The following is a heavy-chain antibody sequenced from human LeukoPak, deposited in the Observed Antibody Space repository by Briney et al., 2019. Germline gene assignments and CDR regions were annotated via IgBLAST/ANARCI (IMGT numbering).Heavy chain of an antibody. CDR1: GYTFTSYY. CDR2: INPSGGST. Sequence: ASVKVSCKASGYTFTSYYMHWVRQAPGQGLEWMGIINPSGGSTSYAQKFQGRVTMTRDTSTSTVYMELSSLRSEDTAVYYCARGGPGIAVACRQPSDYWGQGTLVTVSS. J-gene: IGHJ4*02. CDR3: ARGGPGIAVACRQPSDY. V-gene: IGHV1-46*01. D-gene: IGHD6-19*01.